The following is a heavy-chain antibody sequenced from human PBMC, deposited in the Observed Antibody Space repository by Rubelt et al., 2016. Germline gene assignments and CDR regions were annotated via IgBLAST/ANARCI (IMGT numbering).Heavy chain of an antibody. CDR3: VRIAAAGILGSYGMDV. CDR2: ISVSNDNT. J-gene: IGHJ6*02. V-gene: IGHV1-18*01. D-gene: IGHD6-13*01. CDR1: GYTLTTFG. Sequence: QVQLVQSGAEVKNPGASVKVSCKASGYTLTTFGLTWVRQAPGQGLEWMGWISVSNDNTNYGQKFQGRVSMTTDTSTNTVHMELRSLRSDDTAVYFCVRIAAAGILGSYGMDVWGQGTTVTVSS.